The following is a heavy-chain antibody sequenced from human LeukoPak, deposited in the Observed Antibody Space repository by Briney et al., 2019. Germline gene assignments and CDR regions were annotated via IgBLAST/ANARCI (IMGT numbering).Heavy chain of an antibody. D-gene: IGHD2-2*01. CDR3: AREDEGLGYCSSTSCYPRY. CDR1: GYTFTGYY. V-gene: IGHV1-2*02. Sequence: ASVKVSCKASGYTFTGYYMHWVRQALGQGLEWMGWINPNSGGTNYAQKFQGRVTMTRDTSISTAYMELSRLRSDDTAVYYCAREDEGLGYCSSTSCYPRYWGQGTLVTVSS. J-gene: IGHJ4*02. CDR2: INPNSGGT.